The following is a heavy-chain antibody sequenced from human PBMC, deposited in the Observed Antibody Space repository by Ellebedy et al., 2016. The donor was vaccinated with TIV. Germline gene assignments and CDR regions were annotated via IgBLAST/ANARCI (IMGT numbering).Heavy chain of an antibody. J-gene: IGHJ3*02. V-gene: IGHV5-51*01. D-gene: IGHD5-18*01. CDR1: GYSFTSYW. CDR3: ARHRQLWPAFDI. CDR2: IYPGDSDT. Sequence: PGGSLRLSCKGSGYSFTSYWTGWVRQMPGKGLEWMGIIYPGDSDTRYSPSFQGQVTISADKPISTAYLQWSSLKAPDTAMYYCARHRQLWPAFDIWGQGTMVTVSS.